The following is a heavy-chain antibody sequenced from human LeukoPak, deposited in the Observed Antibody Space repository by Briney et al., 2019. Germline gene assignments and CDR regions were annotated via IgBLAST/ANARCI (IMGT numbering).Heavy chain of an antibody. CDR3: ARGPQYDSSGYYPYYYGMDV. CDR1: GGTFSNYA. Sequence: ASVKVSCKASGGTFSNYAMSWVRQAPGQGLAWMGGIIPIFGTANYAQKFQGRVTITADESTSTAYMELSSLRSEDTAVYYCARGPQYDSSGYYPYYYGMDVWGQGTTVTVSS. D-gene: IGHD3-22*01. CDR2: IIPIFGTA. V-gene: IGHV1-69*13. J-gene: IGHJ6*02.